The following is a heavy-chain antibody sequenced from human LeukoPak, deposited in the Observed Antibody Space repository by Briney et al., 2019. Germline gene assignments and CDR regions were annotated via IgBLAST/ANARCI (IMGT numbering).Heavy chain of an antibody. CDR1: GGSISTSSYY. D-gene: IGHD2-8*01. Sequence: SETLSLTCTVSGGSISTSSYYWGWVRQPPGKGPEWIGNIFYSGSTYYNPSLKSRVTISVDTSKNQFSLKLSSVTAADTAVYYCARGYCTNAVCSLGPTQAWGQGTLVTVSS. CDR2: IFYSGST. J-gene: IGHJ4*02. CDR3: ARGYCTNAVCSLGPTQA. V-gene: IGHV4-39*07.